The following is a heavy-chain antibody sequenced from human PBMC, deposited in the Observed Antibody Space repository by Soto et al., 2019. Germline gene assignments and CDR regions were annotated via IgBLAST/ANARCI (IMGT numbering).Heavy chain of an antibody. V-gene: IGHV4-39*01. CDR2: MYYSGTT. J-gene: IGHJ5*02. D-gene: IGHD3-22*01. Sequence: QLQLQESGPGLVKPSETLSLTCTVSGGSISSSDFYWGWLRQPPGKGLDFIGSMYYSGTTYYNPSLKNRITISVDTSKNQLSLKLISVTAADTAVYYCAVVDSTGNWFDPWGQGALVTVSS. CDR3: AVVDSTGNWFDP. CDR1: GGSISSSDFY.